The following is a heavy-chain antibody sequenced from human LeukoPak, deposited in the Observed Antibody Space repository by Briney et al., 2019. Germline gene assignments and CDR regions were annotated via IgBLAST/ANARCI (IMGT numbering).Heavy chain of an antibody. D-gene: IGHD3-22*01. Sequence: GGSLRLSCAASGFTFSSYSMNWVRQAPGKGLEWASSISSSSSYIYYADSVKGRFTISRDNAKNSLYLQMNSLRAEDTAVYYCASDLYYYDSSGYNDYWGQGTLVTVSS. CDR2: ISSSSSYI. V-gene: IGHV3-21*01. J-gene: IGHJ4*02. CDR3: ASDLYYYDSSGYNDY. CDR1: GFTFSSYS.